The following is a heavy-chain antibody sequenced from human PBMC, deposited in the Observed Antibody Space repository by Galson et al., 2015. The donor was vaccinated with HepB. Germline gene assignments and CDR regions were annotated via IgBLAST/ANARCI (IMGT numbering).Heavy chain of an antibody. D-gene: IGHD3-3*01. Sequence: QSGAEVKKPGESLRISCKGSGYSFTSYWISWVRQMPGKGLEWMGRIDPSDSYTNYSPSFQGHVTISADKSISTAYLQWSSLKASDTAMYYCARHYYDFWSGPRAKLFDPWGQGTLVTVSS. CDR3: ARHYYDFWSGPRAKLFDP. J-gene: IGHJ5*02. CDR2: IDPSDSYT. V-gene: IGHV5-10-1*01. CDR1: GYSFTSYW.